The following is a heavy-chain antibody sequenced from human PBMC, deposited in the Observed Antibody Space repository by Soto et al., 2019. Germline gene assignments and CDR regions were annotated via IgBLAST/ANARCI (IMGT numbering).Heavy chain of an antibody. D-gene: IGHD3-16*01. J-gene: IGHJ5*02. CDR3: ARSIRLGTNWFDP. V-gene: IGHV4-59*01. CDR1: GGSISSYY. Sequence: SETLSLTCTVSGGSISSYYWSWIRQPPGKGLEWIGYIYYSGSTNYNPSLKSRDTISVDTSKNQFSLKLSSVTAADTAVYYCARSIRLGTNWFDPWGQGTLVIVSS. CDR2: IYYSGST.